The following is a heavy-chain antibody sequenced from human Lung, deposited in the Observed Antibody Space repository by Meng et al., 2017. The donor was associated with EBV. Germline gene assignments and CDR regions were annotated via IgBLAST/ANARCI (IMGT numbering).Heavy chain of an antibody. V-gene: IGHV4-31*01. CDR1: GGAISSGGYY. CDR3: ARAVDTGYFDY. CDR2: IYYSGST. J-gene: IGHJ4*02. D-gene: IGHD5-18*01. Sequence: QVTLQGAGPGLGKPSQTLFLTCTVSGGAISSGGYYWSWIRQHPGKSLEWIGYIYYSGSTYYNPSLKSLVSISVDTSNNQFSLKLSSVTAADTAVYYCARAVDTGYFDYWGQGTLVTVSS.